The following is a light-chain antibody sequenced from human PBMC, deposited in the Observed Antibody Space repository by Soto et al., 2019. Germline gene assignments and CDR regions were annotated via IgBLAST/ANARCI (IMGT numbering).Light chain of an antibody. CDR2: KAS. Sequence: DVQMTQSPSTLSASVGDRVTITCRASQNIDNWLAWYQQKPRKAPKLLIYKASSLESGVPSRFSGSGSGTEFTLTISSLEPDDFATYYCQHYNSYPWTFGQGTKVDIK. CDR3: QHYNSYPWT. V-gene: IGKV1-5*03. CDR1: QNIDNW. J-gene: IGKJ1*01.